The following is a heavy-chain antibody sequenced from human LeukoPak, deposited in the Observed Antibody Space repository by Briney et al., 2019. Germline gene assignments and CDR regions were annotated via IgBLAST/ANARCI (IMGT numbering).Heavy chain of an antibody. CDR1: GFTFSSYG. CDR2: IRYDGSNK. CDR3: ARGSAIRLVTATRNYFDY. D-gene: IGHD2-21*02. Sequence: TGGSLRLSCAASGFTFSSYGMHWVRQAPGKGLEWVAFIRYDGSNKYYADSVKGRFTISRDNSKNTLYLQMNSLRAEDTAVYYCARGSAIRLVTATRNYFDYWGQGTLVTVSS. V-gene: IGHV3-30*02. J-gene: IGHJ4*02.